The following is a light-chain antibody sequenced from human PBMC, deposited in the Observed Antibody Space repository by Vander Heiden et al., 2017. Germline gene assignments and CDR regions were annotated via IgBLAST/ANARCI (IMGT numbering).Light chain of an antibody. J-gene: IGKJ2*01. Sequence: DIVMTQSTDSLAVSLGERATINCKSSQSVLYSSNNKNYLTWYQQKPGQPPKLLIYWASTRESGVPDRFSGSGSGTDFTLTISSLQAEDVAVYYCQQDDNIPQTFGQGTKMEIK. CDR2: WAS. CDR3: QQDDNIPQT. CDR1: QSVLYSSNNKNY. V-gene: IGKV4-1*01.